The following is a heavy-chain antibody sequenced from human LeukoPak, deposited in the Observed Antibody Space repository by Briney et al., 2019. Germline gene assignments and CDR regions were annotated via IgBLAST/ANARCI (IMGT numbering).Heavy chain of an antibody. Sequence: GGSLRLSCAASGFTFSSYEMNWVRQAPGKGLEWVSYISSSGSTTYYADSVKGRFTISRDNSKNTLYLQMNSLRAEDTAVYYCAKIVVVPADKDGYFQHWGQGTLVTVSS. D-gene: IGHD2-2*01. J-gene: IGHJ1*01. V-gene: IGHV3-48*03. CDR1: GFTFSSYE. CDR3: AKIVVVPADKDGYFQH. CDR2: ISSSGSTT.